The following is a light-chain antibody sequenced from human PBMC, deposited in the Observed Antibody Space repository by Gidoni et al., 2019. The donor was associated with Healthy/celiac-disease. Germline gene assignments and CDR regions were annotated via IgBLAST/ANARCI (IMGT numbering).Light chain of an antibody. CDR1: QDIRHY. J-gene: IGKJ5*01. Sequence: DIQMTQSPSSLSASVGDRVTITCQASQDIRHYLNWYQQKPGKAPKLLIYDASNLETGVPSRFSGSGSGTDFTFTISSLQPEDIATYYCQQYDNLLITFGQGTRLEIK. CDR3: QQYDNLLIT. V-gene: IGKV1-33*01. CDR2: DAS.